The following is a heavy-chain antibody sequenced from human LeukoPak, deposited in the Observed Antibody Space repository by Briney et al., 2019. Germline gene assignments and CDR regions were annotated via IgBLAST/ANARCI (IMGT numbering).Heavy chain of an antibody. Sequence: GGSLRLSCSASGFTFSSYAMHWVRQAPGKGLECVSAISSNGGSTYYADSVKGRFTISRDDSKNTLYLQMDSLRAEDTAVYYCASLCGYSGYEADDYWGQGTLVTVSS. CDR1: GFTFSSYA. CDR3: ASLCGYSGYEADDY. V-gene: IGHV3-64*04. J-gene: IGHJ4*02. D-gene: IGHD5-12*01. CDR2: ISSNGGST.